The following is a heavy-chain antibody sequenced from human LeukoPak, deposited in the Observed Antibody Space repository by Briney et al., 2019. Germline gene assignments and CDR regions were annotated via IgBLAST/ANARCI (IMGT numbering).Heavy chain of an antibody. V-gene: IGHV1-2*02. D-gene: IGHD3-3*01. Sequence: GASVKVSCKASGYTFTGYYMHWVRQAPGQGLEWMGWINPNSGGTNYAQKFQGRVTMTRDTSISTAYMELSRLRSDDTAVYYCARVYDLWSGYFYFDYWGQGTLVTVSS. CDR2: INPNSGGT. CDR3: ARVYDLWSGYFYFDY. J-gene: IGHJ4*02. CDR1: GYTFTGYY.